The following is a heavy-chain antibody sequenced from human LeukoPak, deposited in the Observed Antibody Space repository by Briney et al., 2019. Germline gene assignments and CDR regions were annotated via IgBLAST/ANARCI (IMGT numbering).Heavy chain of an antibody. CDR3: ASRLLLKSREAGRLRDYGMDV. V-gene: IGHV3-7*03. D-gene: IGHD2-21*01. CDR2: IKQDGSER. CDR1: GFSFSSSW. J-gene: IGHJ6*02. Sequence: GGSLRLSCAASGFSFSSSWMSWVRQAPGKGLEWVANIKQDGSERYYVDSVKGRFTISRDNSKNTLYLQMNSLRAEDTAVYYCASRLLLKSREAGRLRDYGMDVWGQGTTVTVSS.